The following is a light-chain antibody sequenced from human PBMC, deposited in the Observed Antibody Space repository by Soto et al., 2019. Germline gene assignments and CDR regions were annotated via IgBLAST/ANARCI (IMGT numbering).Light chain of an antibody. CDR1: QSVRSNY. CDR2: GAS. CDR3: QQYGSSPT. J-gene: IGKJ1*01. Sequence: EIVLTQSPGTLSLSPGERATLSCRASQSVRSNYLAWYQQKPGQAPRLLIYGASSRATGIPDRFSGSGSGTDFTLTISRREPEDFAVYYCQQYGSSPTFGQGTKVEIK. V-gene: IGKV3-20*01.